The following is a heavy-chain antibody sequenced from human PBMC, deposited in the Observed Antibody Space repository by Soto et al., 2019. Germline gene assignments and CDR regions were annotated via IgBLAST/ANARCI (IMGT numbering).Heavy chain of an antibody. J-gene: IGHJ4*02. CDR1: GYTFINHG. Sequence: QVQLVQSGAEVRKPGASVKVSCKSSGYTFINHGIFWVRQAPGQGLEWMAWIYPYNGNTTYAQKFLGRVTLTTDTSTSTAYMALRRLTSDDTAIYYCARGLNGAAGGGYWGQGTLVTVSS. V-gene: IGHV1-18*01. D-gene: IGHD6-13*01. CDR3: ARGLNGAAGGGY. CDR2: IYPYNGNT.